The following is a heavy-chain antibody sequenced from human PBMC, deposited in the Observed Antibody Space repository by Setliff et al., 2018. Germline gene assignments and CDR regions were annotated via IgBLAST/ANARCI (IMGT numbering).Heavy chain of an antibody. CDR2: ITGSGGGT. CDR1: GFTFSSYA. J-gene: IGHJ5*02. D-gene: IGHD3-9*01. V-gene: IGHV3-23*01. CDR3: ARMAYFEQTNWFDP. Sequence: GGSLRLSCAASGFTFSSYAMSWVRQAPGKGLEWVSLITGSGGGTYYADSVKGRFTISRDNSKNTLYLQMNSLRAEDTAVYYCARMAYFEQTNWFDPWGQGTLVTVSS.